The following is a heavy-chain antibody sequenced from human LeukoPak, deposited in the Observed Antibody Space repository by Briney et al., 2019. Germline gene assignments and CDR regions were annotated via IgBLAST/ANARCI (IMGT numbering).Heavy chain of an antibody. CDR3: ARADYGDYVYAFDI. V-gene: IGHV3-48*02. D-gene: IGHD4-17*01. CDR1: GFTFSSYS. Sequence: GGSLRLSCAASGFTFSSYSMNWVRQAPGKGLEWVSYISSSSSTIYYADSVKGRFTISRDNAKNSLYLQMNSLRDEDTAVYYCARADYGDYVYAFDIWGQGTMVTVSS. J-gene: IGHJ3*02. CDR2: ISSSSSTI.